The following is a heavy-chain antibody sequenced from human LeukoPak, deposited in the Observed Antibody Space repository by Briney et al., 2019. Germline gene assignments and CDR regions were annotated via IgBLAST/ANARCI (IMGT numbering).Heavy chain of an antibody. Sequence: SETLSLTCTVSNFSITSNYYWVWIRQPPGKRLEWIGSIYHAGATFYNPSLQSRVTISLDTSNNQFSLKLSSVTAADTAVYYCARRLEVVISHDAFGIWGQGTMVTVSS. D-gene: IGHD3-22*01. CDR2: IYHAGAT. CDR1: NFSITSNYY. J-gene: IGHJ3*02. CDR3: ARRLEVVISHDAFGI. V-gene: IGHV4-38-2*02.